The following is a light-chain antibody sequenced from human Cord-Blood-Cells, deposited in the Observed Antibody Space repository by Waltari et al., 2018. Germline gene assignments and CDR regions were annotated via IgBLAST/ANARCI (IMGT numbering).Light chain of an antibody. V-gene: IGKV3-11*01. J-gene: IGKJ3*01. CDR3: QQRSNWPPFT. CDR1: QSVSRY. CDR2: DAS. Sequence: EIVLTQSPATLSLSPGERATLSCRASQSVSRYLAWYQKKPGQAPRLLIYDASNRATGIPARFSGSGSGTDFTLTISSLEPEDFAVYYCQQRSNWPPFTFGPGTKVDIK.